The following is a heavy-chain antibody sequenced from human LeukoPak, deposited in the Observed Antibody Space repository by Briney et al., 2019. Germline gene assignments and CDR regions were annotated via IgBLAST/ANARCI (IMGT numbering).Heavy chain of an antibody. J-gene: IGHJ4*02. Sequence: ASVKVSCKASGYTFADYYVHWVRQALGQGLEWMGWINPKTNGTNFALKFLGRVTMTRDTSISTAYMELTSLRSDDTALYYCARSKRRGDLLDYWGQGTLVTVSS. CDR1: GYTFADYY. V-gene: IGHV1-2*02. D-gene: IGHD2-21*02. CDR3: ARSKRRGDLLDY. CDR2: INPKTNGT.